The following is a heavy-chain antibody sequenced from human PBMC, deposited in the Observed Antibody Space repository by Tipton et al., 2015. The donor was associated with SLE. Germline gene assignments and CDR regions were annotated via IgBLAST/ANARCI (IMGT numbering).Heavy chain of an antibody. CDR1: GGSISSGGYS. J-gene: IGHJ4*02. D-gene: IGHD1-26*01. CDR3: ASKKGAIAAFAY. Sequence: TLSLTCAVSGGSISSGGYSWSWIRRPPGKGLEWIGYIYHSGSTYYNPSLKSRVTISVDRSKNQFSLKLSSVTAADTAVYYCASKKGAIAAFAYWGEGTLVTAS. CDR2: IYHSGST. V-gene: IGHV4-30-2*01.